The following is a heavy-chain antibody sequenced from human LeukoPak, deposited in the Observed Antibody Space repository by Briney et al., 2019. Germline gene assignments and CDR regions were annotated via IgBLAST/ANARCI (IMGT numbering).Heavy chain of an antibody. J-gene: IGHJ4*02. D-gene: IGHD3-22*01. CDR3: AKDPYVGGGYHFDS. V-gene: IGHV3-23*01. CDR1: GFTFSSYA. CDR2: ITGSGGDT. Sequence: PGGSLRLSCAASGFTFSSYAMNWARQAPGKGLEWVSTITGSGGDTYYADSVKGRFNISRDNSKNTLYLQMNSLRAEDTAIYYCAKDPYVGGGYHFDSWGQGSLVTVSS.